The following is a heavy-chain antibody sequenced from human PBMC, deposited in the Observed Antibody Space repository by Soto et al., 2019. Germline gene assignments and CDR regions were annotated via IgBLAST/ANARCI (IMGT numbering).Heavy chain of an antibody. CDR1: GGSFSGYY. J-gene: IGHJ5*02. CDR2: INHSGST. D-gene: IGHD3-3*01. CDR3: ARGGRYDFWSGYYNWFDP. V-gene: IGHV4-34*01. Sequence: QVQLQQWGAGLLKPSETLSLTCAVYGGSFSGYYCSWIRQPPGKGLEWIGEINHSGSTNYNPSLTSRVTISVDTSKNQFSVKLSSVTAAATAVYYCARGGRYDFWSGYYNWFDPWGQGTLVTVSS.